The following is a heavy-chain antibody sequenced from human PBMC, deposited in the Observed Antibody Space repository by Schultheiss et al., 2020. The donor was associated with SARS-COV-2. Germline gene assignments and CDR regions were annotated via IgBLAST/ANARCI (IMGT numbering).Heavy chain of an antibody. V-gene: IGHV3-73*01. J-gene: IGHJ4*02. CDR1: GFTFSVSA. Sequence: GGSLRLSCAASGFTFSVSAMHWVRQASGNGLEWVGRIRSKANRYATAYAASVKGRFTISRDDSTNTAYLQMNSLKTEDTAVYYCTSGSYYYFDYWGQGTLVTVSS. D-gene: IGHD1-26*01. CDR3: TSGSYYYFDY. CDR2: IRSKANRYAT.